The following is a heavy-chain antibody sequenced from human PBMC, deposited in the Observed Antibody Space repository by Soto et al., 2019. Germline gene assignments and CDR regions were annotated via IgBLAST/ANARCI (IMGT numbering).Heavy chain of an antibody. V-gene: IGHV1-69*02. CDR2: IIPILNIA. J-gene: IGHJ4*02. CDR1: GGTFSTYT. Sequence: QVQLVQSGAEVKKPGSLVKVSCEASGGTFSTYTFTWVRQAPGQGLEWVGRIIPILNIANYAQKFQGRVTITADRSTSTSSLELNSLRSEDTAVYYCAGVEGIAVAGIYSFDYWGQGTLVTVSS. CDR3: AGVEGIAVAGIYSFDY. D-gene: IGHD6-19*01.